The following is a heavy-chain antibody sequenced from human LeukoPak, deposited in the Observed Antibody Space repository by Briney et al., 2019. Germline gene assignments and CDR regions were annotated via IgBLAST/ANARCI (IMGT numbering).Heavy chain of an antibody. CDR3: ARRKDSGYDLGYFDY. V-gene: IGHV5-51*01. CDR1: GYSFTSYW. CDR2: IYPGDSDT. D-gene: IGHD5-12*01. J-gene: IGHJ4*02. Sequence: GESLKISCKGSGYSFTSYWIGWVRQMPGKGVEWMGIIYPGDSDTRYSPSFQGQVTISADKSISTAYLQWSSLKASDTGMYYCARRKDSGYDLGYFDYWGQGTLVTVSS.